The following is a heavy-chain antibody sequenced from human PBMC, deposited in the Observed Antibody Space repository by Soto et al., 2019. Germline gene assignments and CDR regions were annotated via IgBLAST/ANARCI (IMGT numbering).Heavy chain of an antibody. Sequence: PGESLKISCKGSGYSFTSYWISWVRQMPGKGLEWMGRIDPSDSYTNYSPSFQGHVTISADKSISTAYLQWSSLKASDTAMYYCASSRYDSSGYSVDYYYHYGMDVWGQGTTVTVSS. V-gene: IGHV5-10-1*01. CDR3: ASSRYDSSGYSVDYYYHYGMDV. CDR2: IDPSDSYT. J-gene: IGHJ6*02. CDR1: GYSFTSYW. D-gene: IGHD3-22*01.